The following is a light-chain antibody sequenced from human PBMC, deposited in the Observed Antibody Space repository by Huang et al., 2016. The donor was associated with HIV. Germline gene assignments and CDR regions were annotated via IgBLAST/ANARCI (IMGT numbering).Light chain of an antibody. CDR1: QSISTY. J-gene: IGKJ5*01. CDR3: QQSYSALSS. V-gene: IGKV1-39*01. Sequence: IQMTQSPTSLSASVGDRVSIVCRASQSISTYLNWYQQKPGKAPKLLISSASTLHRGGPSRFRGSGSGTEFTLTIRGLQLDDFATYYCQQSYSALSSFGPGTRL. CDR2: SAS.